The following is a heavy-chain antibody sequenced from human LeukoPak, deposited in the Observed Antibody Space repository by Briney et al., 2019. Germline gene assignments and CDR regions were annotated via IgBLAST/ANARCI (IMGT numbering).Heavy chain of an antibody. D-gene: IGHD2-15*01. CDR3: ARGLVTVVAAIYYFDY. CDR2: INHSGST. CDR1: GGSFSGYY. V-gene: IGHV4-34*01. Sequence: SETLPLTCAVYGGSFSGYYWSWIRQPPGKGLEWIGEINHSGSTNYNPSLKSRVTISVDTSKNQFSLKLSSVTAADTAVYYCARGLVTVVAAIYYFDYWGQGTLVTVSS. J-gene: IGHJ4*02.